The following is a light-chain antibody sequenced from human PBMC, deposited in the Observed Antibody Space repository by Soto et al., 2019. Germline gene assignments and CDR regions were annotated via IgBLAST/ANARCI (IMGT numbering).Light chain of an antibody. CDR3: QQYGVSSPGT. CDR1: QSVSRGH. Sequence: EIVLTQSPGTLSLPPGEGATVSCRASQSVSRGHLAWYQQKPGQAPRLLIYDASSRASGVPDRFSGSGSGTDFTLTISRLEPEDSAVYFFQQYGVSSPGTFGQGTKVEI. V-gene: IGKV3-20*01. J-gene: IGKJ1*01. CDR2: DAS.